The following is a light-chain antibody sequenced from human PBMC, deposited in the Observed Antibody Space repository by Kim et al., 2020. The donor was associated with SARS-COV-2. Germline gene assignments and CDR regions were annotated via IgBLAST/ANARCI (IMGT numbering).Light chain of an antibody. CDR1: SSGVGGSNY. CDR2: DVS. CDR3: SSYTSSSTLKV. V-gene: IGLV2-14*03. Sequence: QSITISCTVTSSGVGGSNYVSWYQQHPGKAPKLMIYDVSNRPSGVSNRFSGSKSGNTASLTISGLQAEDEADYYCSSYTSSSTLKVFGGGTQLTVL. J-gene: IGLJ2*01.